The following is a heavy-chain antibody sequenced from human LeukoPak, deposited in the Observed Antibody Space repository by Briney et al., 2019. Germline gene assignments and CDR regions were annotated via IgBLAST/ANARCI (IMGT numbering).Heavy chain of an antibody. D-gene: IGHD3-22*01. V-gene: IGHV4-59*03. CDR1: GGSFSGDY. J-gene: IGHJ4*02. Sequence: SETLSLTCAVYGGSFSGDYWSWVGQPPGKGGEGRGYIYYSGSMKYNTSLTSRGTISVETSKNQCSRTRSCVAAADTAVYYCAANYDSSGYLGYWGQGTLVTVSS. CDR2: IYYSGSM. CDR3: AANYDSSGYLGY.